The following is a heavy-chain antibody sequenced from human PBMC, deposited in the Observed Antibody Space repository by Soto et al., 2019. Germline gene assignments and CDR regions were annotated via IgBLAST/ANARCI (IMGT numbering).Heavy chain of an antibody. CDR3: ARDRSSAWPGPFEY. CDR1: GYIFRSNA. CDR2: INAGNGNT. Sequence: VSVKASCKASGYIFRSNAMHWVRQAPGQRIEWMGWINAGNGNTKYSQKFQGRVTITGDASANTAYMELSSLTSEDTAVYYCARDRSSAWPGPFEYWGQGTLVTVSS. D-gene: IGHD6-19*01. J-gene: IGHJ4*02. V-gene: IGHV1-3*01.